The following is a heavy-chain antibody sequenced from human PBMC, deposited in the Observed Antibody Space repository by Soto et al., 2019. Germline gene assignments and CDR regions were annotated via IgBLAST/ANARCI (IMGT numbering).Heavy chain of an antibody. J-gene: IGHJ4*02. CDR1: GFTFSSYW. D-gene: IGHD2-21*01. CDR3: ARDWVGGDGLTYGFDY. CDR2: IKQDGSEK. Sequence: GGSLRLSCAASGFTFSSYWMSWVRQAPGKGLEWVANIKQDGSEKYYVDSVKGRFTISRDNAKNSLYLQMNSLRAEDTAVYYCARDWVGGDGLTYGFDYWGQGTLVTVSS. V-gene: IGHV3-7*03.